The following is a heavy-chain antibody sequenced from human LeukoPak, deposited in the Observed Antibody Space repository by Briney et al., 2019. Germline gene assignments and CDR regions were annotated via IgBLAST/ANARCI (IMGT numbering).Heavy chain of an antibody. CDR1: GGSISSYY. CDR3: ARAMITFGGVIVPFFDY. J-gene: IGHJ4*02. CDR2: IYTSGST. V-gene: IGHV4-4*07. D-gene: IGHD3-16*02. Sequence: SETLSLTCTVSGGSISSYYWSWIRQPAGKGLEWIGRIYTSGSTNYNPSLKSRVTMSVDTSKNQFPLKLSSVTAADTAVYYCARAMITFGGVIVPFFDYWGQGTLVTVSS.